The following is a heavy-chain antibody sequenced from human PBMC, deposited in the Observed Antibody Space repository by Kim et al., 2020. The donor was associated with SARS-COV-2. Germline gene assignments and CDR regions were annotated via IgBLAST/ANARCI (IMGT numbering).Heavy chain of an antibody. CDR2: IYYSGST. Sequence: SETLSLTCTVSGGSISSSSYYWGWIRQPPGKGLEWIGRIYYSGSTYYNPSLKSRVTISVDTSKNQFSLKLSSVTAADTAVYYCARDYSGSYRWYFDLWGRGTLVTVSS. D-gene: IGHD1-26*01. CDR1: GGSISSSSYY. CDR3: ARDYSGSYRWYFDL. J-gene: IGHJ2*01. V-gene: IGHV4-39*01.